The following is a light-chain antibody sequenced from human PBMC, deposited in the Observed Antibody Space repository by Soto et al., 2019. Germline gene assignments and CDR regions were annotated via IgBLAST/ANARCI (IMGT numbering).Light chain of an antibody. Sequence: EIVLTQSPGTLSLSPGERATLSCRASQSVNNYLAWYQQKPGQAPRLLIYDTSDRATGIPARFSGSGSGTDFTLTISSLGPEDFAVFYCQQRSFWPWTFGQGTKVEI. CDR1: QSVNNY. V-gene: IGKV3-11*01. J-gene: IGKJ1*01. CDR3: QQRSFWPWT. CDR2: DTS.